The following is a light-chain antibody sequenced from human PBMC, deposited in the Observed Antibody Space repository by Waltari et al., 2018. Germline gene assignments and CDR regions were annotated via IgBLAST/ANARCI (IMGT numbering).Light chain of an antibody. CDR2: EDD. V-gene: IGLV1-51*01. CDR3: GAWDSSLGVGV. CDR1: TPNIGNNY. J-gene: IGLJ3*02. Sequence: QSVLTQPPSVSAAPGQKVSISCSGSTPNIGNNYVSWYQQFPGTAPKLLIYEDDRRPSGIPDRFSGSKSGASATLDNTGLQTGDEADYYCGAWDSSLGVGVLGGGTRVTVL.